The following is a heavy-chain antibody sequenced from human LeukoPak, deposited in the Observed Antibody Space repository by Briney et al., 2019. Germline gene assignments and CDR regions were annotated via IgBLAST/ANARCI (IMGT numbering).Heavy chain of an antibody. J-gene: IGHJ3*02. Sequence: GESLTISCTGSGYSFTSYWIGWVRQMPGKGLEWMGIIYPGDSDTRYSPSFQGQVTISADKSISTAYLQWSSLKASDTAMYYCARDYDILTGYGAFDIWGQGTMVTVSS. CDR3: ARDYDILTGYGAFDI. V-gene: IGHV5-51*01. D-gene: IGHD3-9*01. CDR2: IYPGDSDT. CDR1: GYSFTSYW.